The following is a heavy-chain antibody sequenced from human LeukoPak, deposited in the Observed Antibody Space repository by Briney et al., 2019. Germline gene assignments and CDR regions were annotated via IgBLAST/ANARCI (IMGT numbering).Heavy chain of an antibody. Sequence: SETLSLTCAVYGGSFSGYYWSWIRQPPGKGLEWIGEINHSGSTNYNPSLKSRVTISVDTSKNQFSLKLSSVTAADTAVYYCARESMVRGVIKLVDYWGQGTLVTVSS. J-gene: IGHJ4*02. CDR1: GGSFSGYY. D-gene: IGHD3-10*01. CDR2: INHSGST. CDR3: ARESMVRGVIKLVDY. V-gene: IGHV4-34*01.